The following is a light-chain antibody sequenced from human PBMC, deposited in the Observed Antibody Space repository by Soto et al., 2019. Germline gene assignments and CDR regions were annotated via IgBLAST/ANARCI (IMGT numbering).Light chain of an antibody. J-gene: IGLJ1*01. CDR2: SNN. CDR3: AAWDDSLSSHV. CDR1: SSNIGTNF. V-gene: IGLV1-47*02. Sequence: QSVVTQPPSASGAPGQSVTISCSGSSSNIGTNFVYWYQHLPGTAPKLLIYSNNHRPSGVPERFSGSKSGTSASLAISGLRSEDEADYYCAAWDDSLSSHVFGTGTKLTVL.